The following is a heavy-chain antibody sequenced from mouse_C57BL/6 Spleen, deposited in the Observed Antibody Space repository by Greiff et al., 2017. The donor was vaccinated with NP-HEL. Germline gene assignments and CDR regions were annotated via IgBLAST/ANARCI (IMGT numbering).Heavy chain of an antibody. CDR2: IDPSDSYT. Sequence: VQLQQPGAELVMPGASVKLSCKASGYTFTSYWMHWVKQRPGQGLEWIGEIDPSDSYTNYNQKFKGKSTLTVDKSSSTAYMQLSSLTSEDSAVYYCARGAAQATYFDVWGTGTTVTVSS. D-gene: IGHD3-2*02. V-gene: IGHV1-69*01. CDR1: GYTFTSYW. CDR3: ARGAAQATYFDV. J-gene: IGHJ1*03.